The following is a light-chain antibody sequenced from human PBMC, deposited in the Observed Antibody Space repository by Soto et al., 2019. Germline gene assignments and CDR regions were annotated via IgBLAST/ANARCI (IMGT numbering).Light chain of an antibody. CDR1: TSDFGRYDL. Sequence: QSALTQPASVSGSPGQSITISCTATTSDFGRYDLVSWYQQRPGEAPKLLIFETYKRPSGVSSRFSGSPSSLTISGLQPEDEADYYCCSYGGSNTWVFGGGTKVTVL. CDR3: CSYGGSNTWV. V-gene: IGLV2-23*01. J-gene: IGLJ3*02. CDR2: ETY.